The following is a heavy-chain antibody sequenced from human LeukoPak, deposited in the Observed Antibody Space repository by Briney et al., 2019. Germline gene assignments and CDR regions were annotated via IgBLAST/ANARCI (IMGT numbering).Heavy chain of an antibody. CDR2: IYYSGST. Sequence: SETLSLTCTVSGGSISSYYWSWIRQPPGKGREWIGYIYYSGSTNYNPSLKSRVTISVDTSKNQFSLKLSSVTAADTAVYYCARYSSGWYFDYWGQGTLVTVSS. D-gene: IGHD6-19*01. V-gene: IGHV4-59*01. CDR3: ARYSSGWYFDY. CDR1: GGSISSYY. J-gene: IGHJ4*02.